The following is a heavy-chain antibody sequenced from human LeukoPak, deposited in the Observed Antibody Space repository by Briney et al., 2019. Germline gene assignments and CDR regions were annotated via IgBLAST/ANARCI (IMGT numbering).Heavy chain of an antibody. CDR2: ISAYNGNT. J-gene: IGHJ6*03. D-gene: IGHD1-1*01. CDR3: ARVAVHRDYMDV. V-gene: IGHV1-18*01. CDR1: GYTFIRYG. Sequence: ASVKVSCKASGYTFIRYGITWVRQAPGQGLEWMGWISAYNGNTHYAQKFQGRVTMTTDTSTSTAYMELRSLRSDDTAVYYCARVAVHRDYMDVWGKGTTVTVSS.